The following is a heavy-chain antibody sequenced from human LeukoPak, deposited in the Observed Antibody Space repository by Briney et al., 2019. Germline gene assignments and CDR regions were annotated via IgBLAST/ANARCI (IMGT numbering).Heavy chain of an antibody. Sequence: ASVKVSCKASGYTFTGYYMHWVRQAPGQGLEWMGWINPNSGGTNYAQKFQGRVTMTRDTSISTAYMELSRLRSDDTAVYYCARVPPKEGWTDYWDQGTLVTVSS. CDR1: GYTFTGYY. D-gene: IGHD6-19*01. J-gene: IGHJ4*02. V-gene: IGHV1-2*02. CDR2: INPNSGGT. CDR3: ARVPPKEGWTDY.